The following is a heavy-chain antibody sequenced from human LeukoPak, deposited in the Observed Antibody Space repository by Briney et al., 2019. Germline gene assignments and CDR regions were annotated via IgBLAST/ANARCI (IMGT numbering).Heavy chain of an antibody. Sequence: GGSLRLSCAASGFTFSSYAMSWVRQAPGKGLEWVSAISGSGGSTYYADSVKGRFTISRDNSKNTLYLQMNSLRAEDTAVYYCPKGIDWYYYYGMDVWGQGTTVTVSS. V-gene: IGHV3-23*01. CDR2: ISGSGGST. CDR3: PKGIDWYYYYGMDV. J-gene: IGHJ6*02. D-gene: IGHD1-26*01. CDR1: GFTFSSYA.